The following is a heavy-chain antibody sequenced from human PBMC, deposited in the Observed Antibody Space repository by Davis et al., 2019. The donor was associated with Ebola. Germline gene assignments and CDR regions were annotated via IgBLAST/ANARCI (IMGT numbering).Heavy chain of an antibody. J-gene: IGHJ4*02. V-gene: IGHV1-46*01. CDR3: ASGTYYGSGSYIDY. CDR1: GYTFTSYY. CDR2: VNPSGGST. Sequence: AASVKVSCKASGYTFTSYYIHWVRQAPGQGLEWMGIVNPSGGSTTYAQKFQGRVTITRDTSTSTVYMELSSLRPEDTAVYYCASGTYYGSGSYIDYWGQGTLVTVSS. D-gene: IGHD3-10*01.